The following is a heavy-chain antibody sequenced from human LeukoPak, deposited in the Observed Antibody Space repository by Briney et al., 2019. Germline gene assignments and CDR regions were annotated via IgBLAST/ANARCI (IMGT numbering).Heavy chain of an antibody. D-gene: IGHD3-22*01. CDR3: ASAAIVVVMYIDY. Sequence: GASVKVSCKASGGTFSSYAISWVRQAPGQGLEWMGRVIPILGIANYAQKFQGRVTITADKSTSTAYMELSSLRSEDTAVYYCASAAIVVVMYIDYWGQGTLVTVSS. CDR1: GGTFSSYA. CDR2: VIPILGIA. J-gene: IGHJ4*02. V-gene: IGHV1-69*04.